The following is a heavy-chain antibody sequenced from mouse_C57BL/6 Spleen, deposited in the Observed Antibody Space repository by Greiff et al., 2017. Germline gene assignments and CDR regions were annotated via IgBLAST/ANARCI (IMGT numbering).Heavy chain of an antibody. V-gene: IGHV1-15*01. J-gene: IGHJ3*01. CDR3: TSIYCYSREFAY. Sequence: VQLQQSGAELVRPGASVTLSCKASGYTFTDYEMHWVKQTPVHGLEWIGAIDPETGGTAYNQKFKGKAILTADKSSSTAYMELRSLTSEDSAVYYCTSIYCYSREFAYWGQGTLVTVSA. CDR2: IDPETGGT. D-gene: IGHD1-1*01. CDR1: GYTFTDYE.